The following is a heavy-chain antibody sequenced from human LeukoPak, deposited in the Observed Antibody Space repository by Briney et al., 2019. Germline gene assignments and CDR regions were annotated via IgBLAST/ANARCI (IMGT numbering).Heavy chain of an antibody. J-gene: IGHJ4*02. CDR1: GGSFSGYY. Sequence: SETLSLTCAVYGGSFSGYYWSWIRQPPGKGLEWIGEINHSGSTNYNPSLKSRVTISVDTSKNQFSLKLSSVTAADTAVNYCARRYCSSTSCYATGPFDYWGQGTLVTVSS. V-gene: IGHV4-34*01. D-gene: IGHD2-2*01. CDR3: ARRYCSSTSCYATGPFDY. CDR2: INHSGST.